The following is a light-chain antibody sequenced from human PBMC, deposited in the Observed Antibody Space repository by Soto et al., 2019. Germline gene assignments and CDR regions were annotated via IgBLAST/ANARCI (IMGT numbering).Light chain of an antibody. J-gene: IGLJ2*01. CDR3: QTWGTGIVV. CDR2: VNSDGSH. V-gene: IGLV4-69*01. Sequence: QSVLTQSPSASASLGASVKLTCTLSSGHSSYAIAWHRQQPEKGPRFLMKVNSDGSHSKGDGIPDRFSGSRSGAERYLTISSLQSEDEAAYYCQTWGTGIVVFGGGTKVTVL. CDR1: SGHSSYA.